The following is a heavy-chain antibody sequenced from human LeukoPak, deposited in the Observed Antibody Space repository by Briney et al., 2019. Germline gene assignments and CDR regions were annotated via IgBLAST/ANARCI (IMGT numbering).Heavy chain of an antibody. CDR2: IKQDGSEK. V-gene: IGHV3-7*03. CDR1: GFTFSSYW. D-gene: IGHD5-12*01. Sequence: GGSLRLSCAASGFTFSSYWMSWVRQAPGKGLEWVANIKQDGSEKYYVDSVKGRFTISRDNAGNSLYLQLNSLRTEDTALYYCAKDRMGAYVTIPDYWGQGTLVTVSS. CDR3: AKDRMGAYVTIPDY. J-gene: IGHJ4*02.